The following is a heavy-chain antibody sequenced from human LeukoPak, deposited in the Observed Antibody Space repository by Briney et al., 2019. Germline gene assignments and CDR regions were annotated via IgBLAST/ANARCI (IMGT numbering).Heavy chain of an antibody. CDR3: AKDARQLEWELLLGYFDY. V-gene: IGHV3-23*01. J-gene: IGHJ4*02. Sequence: PGGSLRLSCVASGFTFSSYAMSWVRQAPGKGLEWVSAISGSGGSTYYADSVKGRFTISRDNSKNTLYLQMNSLRAEDTAVYYCAKDARQLEWELLLGYFDYWGQGTLVTVSS. D-gene: IGHD1-26*01. CDR2: ISGSGGST. CDR1: GFTFSSYA.